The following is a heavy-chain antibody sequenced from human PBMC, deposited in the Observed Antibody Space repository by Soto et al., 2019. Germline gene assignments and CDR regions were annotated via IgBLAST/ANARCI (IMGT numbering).Heavy chain of an antibody. CDR2: IIPILGIA. J-gene: IGHJ4*02. Sequence: QVQLVQSGAEVKKPGSSVKVSCKASGGTFSSYTISWVRQAPGQGLEWMGRIIPILGIANYAQKFQGRVKTTADKSTSTAYMELRSLRSEYTAVYYCARDSYRSIWYYFDYWGQGTLVTVSS. D-gene: IGHD6-13*01. CDR3: ARDSYRSIWYYFDY. CDR1: GGTFSSYT. V-gene: IGHV1-69*08.